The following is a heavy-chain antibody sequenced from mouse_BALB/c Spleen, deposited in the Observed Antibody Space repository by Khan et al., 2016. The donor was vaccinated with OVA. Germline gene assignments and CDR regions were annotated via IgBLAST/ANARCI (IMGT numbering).Heavy chain of an antibody. CDR2: ISYSDVT. CDR1: GYSITSGYA. CDR3: ARGNYYGHYFDY. J-gene: IGHJ2*01. D-gene: IGHD1-1*01. Sequence: EVQLQESGPGLVKPSQSLSLTCTVTGYSITSGYAWNWIRQFPGNKLEWVGYISYSDVTNYNPSLKSRISITRDTSKNEFFLQLNSVTTEDTATYYCARGNYYGHYFDYWGQGTTLTVSS. V-gene: IGHV3-2*02.